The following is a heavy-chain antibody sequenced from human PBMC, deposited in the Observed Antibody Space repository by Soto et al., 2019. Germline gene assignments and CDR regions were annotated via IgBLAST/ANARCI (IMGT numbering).Heavy chain of an antibody. Sequence: ASVKVSCKASGYTFISYGINWLRQAPGQGLEWMGWISPYDGNTNYAQNLQGRVTMTTDTSTSTAYMELRSLRSDDTAVYYCARAKSAAYYFDYWGQGTLVTVSS. D-gene: IGHD2-2*01. CDR3: ARAKSAAYYFDY. J-gene: IGHJ4*02. CDR1: GYTFISYG. V-gene: IGHV1-18*01. CDR2: ISPYDGNT.